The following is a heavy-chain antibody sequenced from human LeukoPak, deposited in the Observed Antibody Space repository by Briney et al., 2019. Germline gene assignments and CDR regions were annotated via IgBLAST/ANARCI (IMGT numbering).Heavy chain of an antibody. V-gene: IGHV3-23*01. CDR1: GFTFSSYA. CDR3: AKKKFDYGDYFDY. D-gene: IGHD4-17*01. CDR2: ISGSGGST. J-gene: IGHJ4*02. Sequence: GALRLSCAASGFTFSSYAMSWVRQAPGKGLEWVSAISGSGGSTYYADSVKGRFTISRDNSKNTLYLQMNSLRAEDTAVYYCAKKKFDYGDYFDYWGQGTLVTVSS.